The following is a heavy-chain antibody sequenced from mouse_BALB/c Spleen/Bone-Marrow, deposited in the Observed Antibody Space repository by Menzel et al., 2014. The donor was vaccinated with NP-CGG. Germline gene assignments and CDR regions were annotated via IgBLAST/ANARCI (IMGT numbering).Heavy chain of an antibody. J-gene: IGHJ2*01. CDR1: GFDLSRYW. D-gene: IGHD1-1*01. Sequence: EVKLMESGGGLVQPGGSLKLSCAASGFDLSRYWMSWVRQAPGKGLEWIGEINPESRTINYSPSLKDKFIISRDNAKNTLYLRLNKVRSEDTALYYCARLDYCGYLNYWGQGTTLTVSS. CDR2: INPESRTI. CDR3: ARLDYCGYLNY. V-gene: IGHV4-1*02.